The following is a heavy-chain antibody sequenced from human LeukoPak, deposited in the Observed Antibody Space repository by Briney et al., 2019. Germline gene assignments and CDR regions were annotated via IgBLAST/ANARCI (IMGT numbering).Heavy chain of an antibody. Sequence: GGSLRLSCAASGFTVSSNYMSWVRQAPGKGLEWVSVIYSGGSTYYADSVKGRFTISRDNSKNTLYLQMNSLRAGDTAVYYCARYSSGYPDAFDIWGQGKMVTVSS. CDR2: IYSGGST. D-gene: IGHD3-22*01. CDR3: ARYSSGYPDAFDI. CDR1: GFTVSSNY. J-gene: IGHJ3*02. V-gene: IGHV3-53*01.